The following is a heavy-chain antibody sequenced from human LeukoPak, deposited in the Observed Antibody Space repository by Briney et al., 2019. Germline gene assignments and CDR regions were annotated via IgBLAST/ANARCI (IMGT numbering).Heavy chain of an antibody. J-gene: IGHJ4*02. CDR3: ARGSKRYSSSWFY. CDR2: MNPNSGNT. Sequence: ASLKVSCKASGYTFTSYYMHWVRQAPGQGLEWMGWMNPNSGNTGYAQKFQGRVTMTRNASISTAYMELSSLRSEDTAVYYCARGSKRYSSSWFYWGQGTLVTVSS. V-gene: IGHV1-8*02. D-gene: IGHD6-13*01. CDR1: GYTFTSYY.